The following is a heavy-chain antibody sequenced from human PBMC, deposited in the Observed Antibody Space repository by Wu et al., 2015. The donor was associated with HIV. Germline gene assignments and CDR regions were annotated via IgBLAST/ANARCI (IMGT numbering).Heavy chain of an antibody. CDR1: GYTFTGYY. J-gene: IGHJ5*02. V-gene: IGHV1-2*02. Sequence: QVQLVQSGAEVKKPGASVKVSCKASGYTFTGYYMHWVRQAPGQGLEWMGWINPNSGGTNYAQKFQGRVTMTRDTSISTAYMELSRLRSDDTAVYYCARDGLLWVRELLYEVRFDPWAREPWSPSP. CDR2: INPNSGGT. D-gene: IGHD3-10*01. CDR3: ARDGLLWVRELLYEVRFDP.